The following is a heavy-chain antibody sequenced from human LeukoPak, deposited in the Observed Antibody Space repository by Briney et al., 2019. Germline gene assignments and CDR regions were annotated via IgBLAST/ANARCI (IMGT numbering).Heavy chain of an antibody. CDR1: GFAFSSFA. J-gene: IGHJ4*02. D-gene: IGHD3-10*01. CDR2: ILYDGNYK. V-gene: IGHV3-30-3*01. Sequence: GGSLRLSCTASGFAFSSFAMHWVRQAPGKGLEWVAVILYDGNYKYYADSLKGRFSISRDSSKNTLFLQMNSLRAEDTALYYCARDLWGTYPSGTYGFFDCWGQGTLVTVSS. CDR3: ARDLWGTYPSGTYGFFDC.